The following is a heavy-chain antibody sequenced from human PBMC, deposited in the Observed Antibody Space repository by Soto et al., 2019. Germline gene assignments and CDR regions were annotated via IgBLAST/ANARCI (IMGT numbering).Heavy chain of an antibody. V-gene: IGHV4-59*01. CDR1: GGSISSYY. J-gene: IGHJ4*02. Sequence: SETLSLTCTVSGGSISSYYWSWIRQPPGKGLEWIGYTYYSGSTNYNPSLKSRVTISVDTSKNQFSLKLSSVTAADTAVYYCARGTYYYDSSGYYELDYWGQGTLVTVSS. CDR3: ARGTYYYDSSGYYELDY. CDR2: TYYSGST. D-gene: IGHD3-22*01.